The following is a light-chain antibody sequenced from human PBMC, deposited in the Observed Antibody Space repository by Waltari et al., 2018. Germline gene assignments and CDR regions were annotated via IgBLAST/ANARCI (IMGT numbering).Light chain of an antibody. Sequence: EIVMTQSPATLSVSPGERATLSCRASHSVSSNLAWYQQKPGQAPRLLIHGASTRATGVPARFSGSGSGTEFTLTISSLQSEDFAVYYCQQYNTWPPTFGQGTKVDIK. CDR3: QQYNTWPPT. CDR1: HSVSSN. V-gene: IGKV3-15*01. CDR2: GAS. J-gene: IGKJ1*01.